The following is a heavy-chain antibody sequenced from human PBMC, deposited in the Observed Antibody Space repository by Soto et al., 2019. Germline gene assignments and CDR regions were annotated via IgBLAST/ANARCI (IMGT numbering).Heavy chain of an antibody. D-gene: IGHD2-2*03. CDR1: GFTFSSYA. CDR3: AKDAPPGYCSSTSCQGYYYGMDV. CDR2: ISGSGGST. J-gene: IGHJ6*02. V-gene: IGHV3-23*01. Sequence: GGSLRLSCAASGFTFSSYAMSWVRQAPGKGLEWVSAISGSGGSTYYADSVKGRFTISRDNSKNTLYLQMNSLRAEDTAVYYCAKDAPPGYCSSTSCQGYYYGMDVWGQGTTVTVSS.